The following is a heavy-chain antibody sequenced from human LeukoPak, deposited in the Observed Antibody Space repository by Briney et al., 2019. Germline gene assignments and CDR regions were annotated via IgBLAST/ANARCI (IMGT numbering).Heavy chain of an antibody. V-gene: IGHV3-33*06. CDR3: AKDSKQQLVGFDFDY. CDR1: GFTFSAYG. D-gene: IGHD6-13*01. CDR2: IYHAGT. J-gene: IGHJ4*02. Sequence: PGRSLRLSCAASGFTFSAYGMHGVRQAPGKGLERITGIYHAGTHYADSVKGRFTVSRDNSENTLYLQMNSLRAEDTAVYYCAKDSKQQLVGFDFDYWGQGTLVTVSS.